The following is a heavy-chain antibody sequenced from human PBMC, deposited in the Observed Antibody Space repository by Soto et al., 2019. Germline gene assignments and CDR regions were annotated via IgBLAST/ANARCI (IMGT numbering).Heavy chain of an antibody. V-gene: IGHV3-30*18. CDR3: AKDVASRVHRGYFH. CDR1: GFTFSSYG. CDR2: ISYDGSNK. D-gene: IGHD3-9*01. Sequence: PGGSLRLSCAASGFTFSSYGMHWVRQAPGKGLEWVAVISYDGSNKYYADSVKGRFTISRDNSKNTLYLQMNSLRAEDTAVYYWAKDVASRVHRGYFHWGQGTLVTVPS. J-gene: IGHJ4*02.